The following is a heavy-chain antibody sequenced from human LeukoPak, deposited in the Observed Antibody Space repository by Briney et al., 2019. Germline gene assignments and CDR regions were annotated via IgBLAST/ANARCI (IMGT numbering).Heavy chain of an antibody. Sequence: LGGSLRLSCAASGFTFSSYAMHWVRQAPGKGLEWVAVISYDGSNKYYADSVKGRFTISRDNSKNTLYLQMNSLRAEDTAVYYCARDEYYYDSSGYLYPFDYWGQGTPVTVSS. J-gene: IGHJ4*02. CDR2: ISYDGSNK. D-gene: IGHD3-22*01. CDR1: GFTFSSYA. V-gene: IGHV3-30-3*01. CDR3: ARDEYYYDSSGYLYPFDY.